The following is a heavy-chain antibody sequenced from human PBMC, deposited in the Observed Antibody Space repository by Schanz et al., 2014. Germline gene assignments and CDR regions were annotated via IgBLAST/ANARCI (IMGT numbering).Heavy chain of an antibody. Sequence: EVQLLESGGGLVQPGGSLRLSCAASGFTFSTSAMSWVRQVPGMGLEWVSSISGDHRNTFYADSVKGRFTISRDNSKNTLYLQMNSLRAEDTAVYYCARGGPAYYFDDWGQGTLVTVSS. CDR2: ISGDHRNT. CDR3: ARGGPAYYFDD. V-gene: IGHV3-23*01. CDR1: GFTFSTSA. J-gene: IGHJ4*02.